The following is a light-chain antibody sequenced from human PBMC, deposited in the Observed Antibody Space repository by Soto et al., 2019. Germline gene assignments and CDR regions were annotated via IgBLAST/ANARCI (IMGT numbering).Light chain of an antibody. V-gene: IGKV1-27*01. Sequence: DIQMTQSPSSLSASVGDRVTITCRASQVISNYLAWYQQKPGKVPKLLIYAASTLQSGGPFRFSGSGSGTDFSLTISRLQPEDVATYYCQKYNSAPWTFGQGTKVEIK. CDR2: AAS. CDR1: QVISNY. J-gene: IGKJ1*01. CDR3: QKYNSAPWT.